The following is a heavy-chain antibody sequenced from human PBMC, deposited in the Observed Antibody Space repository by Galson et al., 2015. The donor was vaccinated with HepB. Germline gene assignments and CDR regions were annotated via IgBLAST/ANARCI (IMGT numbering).Heavy chain of an antibody. CDR1: GFTFTSSA. D-gene: IGHD2-15*01. CDR2: IVVGSGNT. CDR3: AADLEVVAATQYYYYYGMDV. J-gene: IGHJ6*02. Sequence: SVKVSCKASGFTFTSSAMQWVRQARGQRLEWIGWIVVGSGNTNYAQKFQERVTITRDMSTSTAYMELSSLRSEDTAVYYCAADLEVVAATQYYYYYGMDVWGQGTTVTVSS. V-gene: IGHV1-58*02.